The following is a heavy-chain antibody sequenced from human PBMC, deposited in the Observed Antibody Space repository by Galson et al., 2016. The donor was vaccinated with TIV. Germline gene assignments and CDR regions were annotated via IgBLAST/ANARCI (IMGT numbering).Heavy chain of an antibody. CDR1: GSTFTNYW. CDR3: ARGMGYCGGGYCYSYYFDS. V-gene: IGHV5-51*03. CDR2: INYSGST. Sequence: QSGAEVKEPEESLKISCKASGSTFTNYWIGWVRQMPGKGLEWIGYINYSGSTHYNPALKSRITISMDTSNSLFSLEVTSVTAADTALYYCARGMGYCGGGYCYSYYFDSWGQGSLVTVSS. D-gene: IGHD5-12*01. J-gene: IGHJ4*02.